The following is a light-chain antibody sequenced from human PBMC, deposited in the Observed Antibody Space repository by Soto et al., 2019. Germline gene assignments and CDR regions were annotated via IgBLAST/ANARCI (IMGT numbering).Light chain of an antibody. CDR2: ANN. J-gene: IGLJ3*02. Sequence: QSVLTQPPSVSGAPGQRVTISCSGSSSNIGAVYDVHWYQQLPGTAPKLLISANNIRPSGVTDRFSGSKSGTSASLAITGLQAEDEADYYCQSYDSSLSGSGVFGGGTKLTVL. CDR1: SSNIGAVYD. V-gene: IGLV1-40*01. CDR3: QSYDSSLSGSGV.